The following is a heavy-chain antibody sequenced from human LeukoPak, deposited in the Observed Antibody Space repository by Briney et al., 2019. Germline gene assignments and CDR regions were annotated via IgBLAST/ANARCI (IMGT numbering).Heavy chain of an antibody. J-gene: IGHJ4*02. Sequence: SGGSLRLSCAASGFTFSSYEMNWVRQAPGKGLEWVSSISSSSSYIYYADSVKGRFTISRDNAKNSLYLQMNSLGAEDTAVYYCARDYRGLPQGEFYYWGQGTLVTVSS. CDR1: GFTFSSYE. D-gene: IGHD1-26*01. CDR3: ARDYRGLPQGEFYY. CDR2: ISSSSSYI. V-gene: IGHV3-21*01.